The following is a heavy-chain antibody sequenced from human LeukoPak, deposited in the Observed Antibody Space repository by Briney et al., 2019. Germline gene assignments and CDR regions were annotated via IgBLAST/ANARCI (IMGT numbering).Heavy chain of an antibody. Sequence: PSETLSPTCTVSGGSISSYYWSWIRQPPGKGLEWIGYIYYTGSTNYNPSLKSRVTISVDTSKNQFSLKLSSVTAADTALYYCATTTLSSAGASWFDPWGQGTLVTVSS. D-gene: IGHD6-25*01. CDR2: IYYTGST. CDR1: GGSISSYY. J-gene: IGHJ5*02. V-gene: IGHV4-59*01. CDR3: ATTTLSSAGASWFDP.